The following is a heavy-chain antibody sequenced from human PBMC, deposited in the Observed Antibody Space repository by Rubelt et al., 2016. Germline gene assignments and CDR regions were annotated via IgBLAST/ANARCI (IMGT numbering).Heavy chain of an antibody. CDR2: ISSATSNK. D-gene: IGHD4/OR15-4a*01. J-gene: IGHJ4*02. Sequence: GFTFSSYGMHWLRQAPGKGLEWVAGISSATSNKYYADSVKGRFTISRDNSRNTLYLQMNSLKTEDSVVYYCARDPYYDASGPFDYWGQGALVSVSS. CDR3: ARDPYYDASGPFDY. CDR1: GFTFSSYG. V-gene: IGHV3-30*19.